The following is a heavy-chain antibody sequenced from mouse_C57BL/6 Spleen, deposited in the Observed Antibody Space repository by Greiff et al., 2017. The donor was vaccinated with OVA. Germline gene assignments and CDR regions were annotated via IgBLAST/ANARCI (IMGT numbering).Heavy chain of an antibody. D-gene: IGHD1-1*01. V-gene: IGHV1-26*01. CDR2: INPNTGGT. J-gene: IGHJ4*01. CDR3: AERGICVSTTIERAYAMDY. CDR1: GYTFTDYY. Sequence: EVQLQQSGPELVKPGASVKISCKASGYTFTDYYMNWVKQSHGKSLEWIGDINPNTGGTSYNQKFKGQATLTVAKSSSTAYMELRSLTSEESAVYYCAERGICVSTTIERAYAMDYWGQGTSVTVAS.